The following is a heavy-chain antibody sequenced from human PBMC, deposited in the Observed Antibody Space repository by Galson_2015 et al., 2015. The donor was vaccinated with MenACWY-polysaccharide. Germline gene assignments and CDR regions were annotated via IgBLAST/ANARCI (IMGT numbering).Heavy chain of an antibody. D-gene: IGHD2-15*01. CDR3: SRHGPRGPIDDFDH. CDR1: GFTFSDSV. V-gene: IGHV3-73*01. J-gene: IGHJ4*02. Sequence: SLRLSCAGSGFTFSDSVIVWVRQASGKGLEWVGHIRSKADRYVKLYAASVEGRFTLSRDDSENTAYLQMNSLKTEDTAVYFCSRHGPRGPIDDFDHWGQGTLVTVSS. CDR2: IRSKADRYVK.